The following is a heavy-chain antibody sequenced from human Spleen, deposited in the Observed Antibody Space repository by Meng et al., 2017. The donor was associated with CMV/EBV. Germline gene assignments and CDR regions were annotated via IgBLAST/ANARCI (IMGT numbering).Heavy chain of an antibody. V-gene: IGHV4-59*01. D-gene: IGHD6-13*01. CDR1: GGSISSYY. CDR2: IYYSGST. Sequence: SETLSLTCTVSGGSISSYYWSWIRQPPGKGLEWIGHIYYSGSTDYNPSLKSRVTISIDTSKKQFSLRLSSVTAADTAVYFCARAVTGGCGSSSCHYHYGLDVWGQGTTVTVSS. J-gene: IGHJ6*02. CDR3: ARAVTGGCGSSSCHYHYGLDV.